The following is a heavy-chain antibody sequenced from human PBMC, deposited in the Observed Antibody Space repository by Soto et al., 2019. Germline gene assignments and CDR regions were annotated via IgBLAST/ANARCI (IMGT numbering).Heavy chain of an antibody. D-gene: IGHD2-8*02. CDR1: GFICSSYD. J-gene: IGHJ3*02. CDR3: AKATATGGGAFDS. CDR2: ILVDGRT. Sequence: GGSLRLSCASSGFICSSYDMSWVRQAPGKGLEWVSTILVDGRTFYVDSVKGRFTISRDSSQNTVYLQMNSLTAGDTALYYCAKATATGGGAFDSSGPGTMVTV. V-gene: IGHV3-23*01.